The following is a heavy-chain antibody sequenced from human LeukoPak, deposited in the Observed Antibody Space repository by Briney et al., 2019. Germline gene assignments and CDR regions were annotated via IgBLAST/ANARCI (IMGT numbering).Heavy chain of an antibody. CDR1: GFTFSSYS. D-gene: IGHD3-10*01. CDR3: ARGILVLLWFGGDSFDI. J-gene: IGHJ3*02. Sequence: GGSLRLSCAASGFTFSSYSMNWVRQAPGKGLEWVSSISSSSSYIYYADSVKGRFTISRDNAKNSLYLQLNSLRAEDTAVYYCARGILVLLWFGGDSFDIWGQGTMVTVSS. CDR2: ISSSSSYI. V-gene: IGHV3-21*01.